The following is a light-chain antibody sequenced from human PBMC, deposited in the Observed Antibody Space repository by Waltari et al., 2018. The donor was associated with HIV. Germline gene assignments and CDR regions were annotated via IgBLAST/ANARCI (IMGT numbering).Light chain of an antibody. CDR3: AAWDDSLSGKV. V-gene: IGLV1-47*01. CDR2: RDD. Sequence: QSVLTQPPSASGTPGQRVTISCSGSSSNIGSNYVYWYQQLPGTAPKLLLYRDDQRTSGGPDRFSGSKSGTSASLAISGLRSEDEADYYCAAWDDSLSGKVFGGGTKLTVL. J-gene: IGLJ3*02. CDR1: SSNIGSNY.